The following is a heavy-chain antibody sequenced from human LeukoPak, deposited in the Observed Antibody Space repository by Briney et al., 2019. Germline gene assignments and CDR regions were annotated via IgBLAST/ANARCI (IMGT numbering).Heavy chain of an antibody. CDR2: MTSDSGTT. V-gene: IGHV3-48*04. D-gene: IGHD3-22*01. J-gene: IGHJ4*02. CDR1: GFPFSIFN. CDR3: ARVAPDYYDPGDY. Sequence: PGGSLRLSCAASGFPFSIFNIHWVRQAPGKGLEWISYMTSDSGTTYYADSVKGRSIISRDNARNSLYLQMNSLRAEDTAVYYCARVAPDYYDPGDYWGQGTLVTVSS.